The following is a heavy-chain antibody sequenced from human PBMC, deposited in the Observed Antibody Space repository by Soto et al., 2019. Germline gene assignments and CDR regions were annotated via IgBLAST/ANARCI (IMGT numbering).Heavy chain of an antibody. CDR3: ARDIESSVTH. V-gene: IGHV1-18*01. CDR2: ISACNGDT. J-gene: IGHJ4*02. Sequence: ASVKVSCTASGYTFTSYGISWVRQAPGQGLEWMGWISACNGDTKYSQKFQGRVTITRDTSASTAYMDLSSLRSEDTAVYYCARDIESSVTHWGQGTLVTVSS. CDR1: GYTFTSYG. D-gene: IGHD4-17*01.